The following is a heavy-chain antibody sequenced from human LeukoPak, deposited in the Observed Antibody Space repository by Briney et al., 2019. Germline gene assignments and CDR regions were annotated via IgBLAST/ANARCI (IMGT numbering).Heavy chain of an antibody. CDR1: GFTFSSYW. CDR2: INSDGSST. V-gene: IGHV3-74*01. D-gene: IGHD3-10*01. Sequence: GGSLRLSCAASGFTFSSYWMHWVRQAPGKGLVWVSRINSDGSSTSYADSVKGRFTISRDNAKNSLYLQMNSLRAEDTAVYYCARDAGKYYYGSGSYSFGELFWGQGTLVTVSS. J-gene: IGHJ4*02. CDR3: ARDAGKYYYGSGSYSFGELF.